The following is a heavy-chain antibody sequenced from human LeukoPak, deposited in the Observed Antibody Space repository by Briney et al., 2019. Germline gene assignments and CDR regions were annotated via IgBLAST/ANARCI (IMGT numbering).Heavy chain of an antibody. CDR3: AKVRAVIGEFDY. CDR1: GFTFSDYN. V-gene: IGHV3-48*01. CDR2: ISTHSTSI. J-gene: IGHJ4*02. Sequence: PGGSLRLSCAASGFTFSDYNMNWYRQAPGKRLDWVSYISTHSTSIYYADSVKGRFTISRDNSKNTLCLQMNSLRAEDTAIYYCAKVRAVIGEFDYWGQGTLVTVSS. D-gene: IGHD7-27*01.